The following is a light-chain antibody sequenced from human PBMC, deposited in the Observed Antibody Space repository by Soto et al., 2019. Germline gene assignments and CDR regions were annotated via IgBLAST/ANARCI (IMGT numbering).Light chain of an antibody. J-gene: IGKJ4*01. CDR2: GAS. CDR1: QSVAKNY. Sequence: ETVLTQSPGTLSLSPGERATLSCRASQSVAKNYLAWYQHKPGQGPRLLISGASSRATGIPDRFSGSGSGTDFTLTISRLQPEDFAVYYCLQYASEPLTFGGVTKVEI. CDR3: LQYASEPLT. V-gene: IGKV3-20*01.